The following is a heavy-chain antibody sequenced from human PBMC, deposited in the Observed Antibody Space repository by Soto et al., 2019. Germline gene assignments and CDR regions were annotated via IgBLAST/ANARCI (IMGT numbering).Heavy chain of an antibody. J-gene: IGHJ4*02. D-gene: IGHD4-17*01. V-gene: IGHV4-59*01. CDR3: ASSSVGDSDFDY. CDR1: GDSSSNYY. Sequence: SETMSLTCSVSGDSSSNYYGGWILQPPGKGLEWIGYINYSGRTNHNPSLKSRVTTSVDTSKNQFSLKLSSVTAADTAVYYCASSSVGDSDFDYCGQGTLVTVSS. CDR2: INYSGRT.